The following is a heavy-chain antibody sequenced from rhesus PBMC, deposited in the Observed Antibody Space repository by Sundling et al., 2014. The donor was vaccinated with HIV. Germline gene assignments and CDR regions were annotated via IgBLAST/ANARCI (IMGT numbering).Heavy chain of an antibody. CDR3: ARVKSGSFSLRFDH. D-gene: IGHD3-16*01. CDR1: VAPSAVVMA. V-gene: IGHV4-127*01. CDR2: ICSSSGNT. J-gene: IGHJ4*01. Sequence: QVQLQESGPRTVEAFRDPCPSPALSLVAPSAVVMAGAGSASPQGRGVEWIGSICSSSGNTYYKPSLRSRVTISTDTSKKEFSLKLSSVTAADTAVYYCARVKSGSFSLRFDHWGQGVLVTVSS.